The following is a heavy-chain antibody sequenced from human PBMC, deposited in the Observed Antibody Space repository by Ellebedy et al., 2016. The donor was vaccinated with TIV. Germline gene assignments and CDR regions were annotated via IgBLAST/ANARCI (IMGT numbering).Heavy chain of an antibody. CDR2: INPGDSNT. Sequence: GESLKISCKGSGYSFTSYWIGWVRQMPGKGLEWMGIINPGDSNTRYSPSFQGQVTISADRSINTAYLQWGSLKASDTAIYYCAKSRGQQLPRDPFDIWGRGTMVTVSS. V-gene: IGHV5-51*01. CDR3: AKSRGQQLPRDPFDI. D-gene: IGHD6-13*01. CDR1: GYSFTSYW. J-gene: IGHJ3*02.